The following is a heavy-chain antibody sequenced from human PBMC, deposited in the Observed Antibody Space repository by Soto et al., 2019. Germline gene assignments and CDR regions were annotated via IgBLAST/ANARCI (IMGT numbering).Heavy chain of an antibody. V-gene: IGHV3-30*18. CDR2: ISYDGSNK. D-gene: IGHD5-18*01. CDR3: AKDDAAMVIPFDY. CDR1: GFTFSSYG. Sequence: PGGSLRLSCAASGFTFSSYGMHWVRQAPGKGLEWVAVISYDGSNKYYADSVKGRFTISRDNSKNTLYLQMNSLRAEDTAVYYCAKDDAAMVIPFDYWGQGTLVTVSS. J-gene: IGHJ4*02.